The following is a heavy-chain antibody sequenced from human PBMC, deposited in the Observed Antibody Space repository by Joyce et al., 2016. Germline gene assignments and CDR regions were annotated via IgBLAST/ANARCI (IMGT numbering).Heavy chain of an antibody. J-gene: IGHJ4*02. CDR2: LSSSSSYI. Sequence: EVQLVESGGGLVKPGGSLRLSCAASGFTFSSFSMSWVRQAPAKGLEWVSSLSSSSSYIKYTDSVKGRFTISRDNAKNALYLQMNSLRVEDTAVYYCARSSYTNGIFDYWGQGTLVTVSS. D-gene: IGHD2-8*01. CDR1: GFTFSSFS. CDR3: ARSSYTNGIFDY. V-gene: IGHV3-21*01.